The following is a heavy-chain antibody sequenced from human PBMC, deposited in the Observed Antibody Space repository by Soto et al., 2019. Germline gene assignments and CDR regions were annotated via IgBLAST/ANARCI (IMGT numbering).Heavy chain of an antibody. CDR3: ARQSFGVVIKYYFDY. CDR2: IIPIFGTA. V-gene: IGHV1-69*01. D-gene: IGHD3-3*01. CDR1: GGTFSSYA. J-gene: IGHJ4*02. Sequence: QVQLVQSGAEVKKPGSSVKVSCKASGGTFSSYAISWVRQAPGQGLEWMGGIIPIFGTANYAQKFQGRVTITADESTSTAYMELSSLRSEDTAAYYCARQSFGVVIKYYFDYWGQGTLVTVSS.